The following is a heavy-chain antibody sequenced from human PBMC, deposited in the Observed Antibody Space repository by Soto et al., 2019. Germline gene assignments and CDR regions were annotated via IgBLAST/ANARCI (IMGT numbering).Heavy chain of an antibody. Sequence: SETLSLTCTVSGASISGYSWNWIRQPPGKGLEWIGNIFYSGKTNYNPSLKSRVTMSVDSSKNQLSLRLTSMTAADTAFYYCARDSTTYGMDVWGQGTTVTVSS. J-gene: IGHJ6*02. CDR1: GASISGYS. CDR3: ARDSTTYGMDV. V-gene: IGHV4-59*01. D-gene: IGHD1-26*01. CDR2: IFYSGKT.